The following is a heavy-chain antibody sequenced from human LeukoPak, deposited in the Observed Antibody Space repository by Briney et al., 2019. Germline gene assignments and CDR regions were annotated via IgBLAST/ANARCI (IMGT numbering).Heavy chain of an antibody. Sequence: SVKVSCKASGGTFSSYAISWVRQAPGQGLEWMGGIIPIFGTANYAQKFQGRVTITTDESTSTAYMELGSLRSEDTAVYYCASRRKSKNWFDPWGQGTLVTVSS. D-gene: IGHD1-14*01. CDR2: IIPIFGTA. J-gene: IGHJ5*02. V-gene: IGHV1-69*05. CDR3: ASRRKSKNWFDP. CDR1: GGTFSSYA.